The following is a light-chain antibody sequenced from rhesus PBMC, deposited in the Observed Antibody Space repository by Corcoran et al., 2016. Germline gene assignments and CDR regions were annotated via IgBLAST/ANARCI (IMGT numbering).Light chain of an antibody. CDR1: SSDIGGYNY. CDR2: EVS. Sequence: QAALTQSRSVSGSPGQSVTISCTGTSSDIGGYNYVSWYQQHPGTAPKLMIYEVSKRPSGVSDRFSGSKSGNTASLTISGLQAEDAADYYCCSSAGNYTFIFGAGTRLTVL. CDR3: CSSAGNYTFI. J-gene: IGLJ1*01. V-gene: IGLV2-32*01.